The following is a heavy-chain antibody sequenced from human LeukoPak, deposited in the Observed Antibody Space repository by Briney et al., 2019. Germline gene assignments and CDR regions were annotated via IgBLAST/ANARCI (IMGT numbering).Heavy chain of an antibody. D-gene: IGHD3-22*01. CDR3: ASERPPHFYDSSGYYYGAEFFHH. V-gene: IGHV1-18*01. CDR1: GYTFTSYG. J-gene: IGHJ1*01. Sequence: ASVKVSCKASGYTFTSYGISWVRQAPGQGLEWMGWISAYNGHTNYAQNLQGRVTMTTDTSTSTAYMELRSLRSDDTAVYYCASERPPHFYDSSGYYYGAEFFHHWGQGTLVTVSS. CDR2: ISAYNGHT.